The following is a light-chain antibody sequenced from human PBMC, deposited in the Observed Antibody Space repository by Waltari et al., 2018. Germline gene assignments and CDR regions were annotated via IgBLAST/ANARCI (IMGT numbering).Light chain of an antibody. CDR1: ILGNKY. J-gene: IGLJ3*02. CDR3: QALGTGAWV. V-gene: IGLV3-1*01. CDR2: QDT. Sequence: SYELTQPPSVSVSPGQTASITCSGDILGNKYASWYQQKPGQSRLLVIYQDTKRPSEIPGRFSGSKSANAATLTITGTQAVDEADYYCQALGTGAWVFGGGTKLTVL.